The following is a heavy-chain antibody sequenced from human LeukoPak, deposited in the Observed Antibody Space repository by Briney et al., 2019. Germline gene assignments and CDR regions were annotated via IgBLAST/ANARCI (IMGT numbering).Heavy chain of an antibody. J-gene: IGHJ6*04. D-gene: IGHD3-9*01. CDR1: GFTFSSYG. Sequence: GGSLRLSSAASGFTFSSYGMHWVRQAPGKGLEWVAVISYDGSNKYYADSVKGRFTISRDNSKNTLYLQMNSLRAEDTAVYYCAKDVGYFDWLLRTPYGMDVWGEGTTVTVSS. CDR2: ISYDGSNK. V-gene: IGHV3-30*18. CDR3: AKDVGYFDWLLRTPYGMDV.